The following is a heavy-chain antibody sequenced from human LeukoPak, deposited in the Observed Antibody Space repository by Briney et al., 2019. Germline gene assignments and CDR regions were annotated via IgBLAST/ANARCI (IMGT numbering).Heavy chain of an antibody. J-gene: IGHJ5*02. D-gene: IGHD5-24*01. CDR2: IIPIFGTS. V-gene: IGHV1-69*05. Sequence: SVKFSCKASGGTFSSYSISWVRQAPGQGLEWMGGIIPIFGTSNYAQKFQGRVTITTDESTSKAYMELSSLRSEDTAVYYCARWLQLQEGNWFDPWGQGTLVTVSS. CDR1: GGTFSSYS. CDR3: ARWLQLQEGNWFDP.